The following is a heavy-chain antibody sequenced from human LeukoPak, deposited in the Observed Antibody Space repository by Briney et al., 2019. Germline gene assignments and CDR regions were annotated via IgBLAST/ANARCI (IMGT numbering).Heavy chain of an antibody. J-gene: IGHJ4*02. CDR2: IYDSGTT. CDR1: GFTVSSNY. Sequence: PGGSLRLSCAASGFTVSSNYMSWIRQAPEKGLEWVSIIYDSGTTYYADSVKGRFTISRDNSKNTLYLQMNSLRAEDTAVYYCASWHTSGNNFYYDYWGQGTLVTVSS. V-gene: IGHV3-53*01. CDR3: ASWHTSGNNFYYDY. D-gene: IGHD2/OR15-2a*01.